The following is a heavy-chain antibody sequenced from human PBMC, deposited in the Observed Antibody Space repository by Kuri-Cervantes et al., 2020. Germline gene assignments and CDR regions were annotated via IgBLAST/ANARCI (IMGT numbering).Heavy chain of an antibody. J-gene: IGHJ4*02. V-gene: IGHV3-9*01. CDR1: GFTFDDYA. CDR3: AKGPVYDYDTSGYSDFDY. Sequence: SLKISCAASGFTFDDYAMHWVRQAPGKGLEWVSGISWNSGSIGYADSVKGRFTISRDNAKNSLYLQMNSLRAEDTAVYFCAKGPVYDYDTSGYSDFDYWGQGTLVTVSS. CDR2: ISWNSGSI. D-gene: IGHD3-22*01.